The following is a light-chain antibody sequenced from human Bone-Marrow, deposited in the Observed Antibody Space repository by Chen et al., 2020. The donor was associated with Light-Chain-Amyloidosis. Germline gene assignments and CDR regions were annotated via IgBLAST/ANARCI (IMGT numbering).Light chain of an antibody. Sequence: SALTQPASVSGSPGQSLTISCTGTSSDVGRYKYVSWYQQFPGKAPKLMIYEVSNRPSGVSNRFSGSKSGNTASLTISGLQADDEADYYCSSFTGSGTVFGGGTKVTVL. CDR1: SSDVGRYKY. J-gene: IGLJ2*01. CDR3: SSFTGSGTV. CDR2: EVS. V-gene: IGLV2-14*01.